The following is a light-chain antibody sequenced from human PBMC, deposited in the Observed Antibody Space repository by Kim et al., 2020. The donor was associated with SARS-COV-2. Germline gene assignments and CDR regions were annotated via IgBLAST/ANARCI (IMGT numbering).Light chain of an antibody. Sequence: LSPRERATLSCRASQGVDGNYLAWYQQSPGQAPRLLIHGASSRATGIPHRFSGSGSGTDFTLSNSRLGPEDFAVYYCQQYGDPPLTFGGGTKLEI. J-gene: IGKJ4*01. V-gene: IGKV3-20*01. CDR3: QQYGDPPLT. CDR2: GAS. CDR1: QGVDGNY.